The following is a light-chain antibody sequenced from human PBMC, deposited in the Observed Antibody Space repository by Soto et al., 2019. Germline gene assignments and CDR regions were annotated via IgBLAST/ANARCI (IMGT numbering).Light chain of an antibody. Sequence: EIVLTQSPATLSLSRGEIATLSCSASQSVSSYLAFYQQKPGQAPRLLIYDASNRATGIPARFSGSGSGTDFTLTIFSLVPEDFAVYCCQQRSNWPLTFGQVTLLEI. CDR1: QSVSSY. J-gene: IGKJ5*01. CDR2: DAS. V-gene: IGKV3-11*01. CDR3: QQRSNWPLT.